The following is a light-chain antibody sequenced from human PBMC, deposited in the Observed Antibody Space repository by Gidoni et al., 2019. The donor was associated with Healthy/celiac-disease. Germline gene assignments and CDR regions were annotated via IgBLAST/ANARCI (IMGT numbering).Light chain of an antibody. Sequence: DLPMTQSPSSLSASVGDRVTITCQASQDISNYLNWYQQKPGKAPKLLIYDASNLETGGPSRFSGSGSGTDFTFTISSLQPEDIATYYCKQYDNLPWTFGQGTKVEIK. V-gene: IGKV1-33*01. CDR3: KQYDNLPWT. CDR2: DAS. J-gene: IGKJ1*01. CDR1: QDISNY.